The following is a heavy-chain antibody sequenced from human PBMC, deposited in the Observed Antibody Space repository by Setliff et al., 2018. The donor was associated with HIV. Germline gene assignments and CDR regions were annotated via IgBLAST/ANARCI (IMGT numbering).Heavy chain of an antibody. CDR3: ARGVKGIATTGKYYFDY. Sequence: VASVKVSCKASGGTFSSYAISWVRQAPGQGLEWVGRINPDSRGTNYAQTFQGRVTMTRDTSVSTAYMELSRLKSDDTAVFYCARGVKGIATTGKYYFDYWGQGTLVTVSS. V-gene: IGHV1-2*06. D-gene: IGHD6-13*01. CDR2: INPDSRGT. CDR1: GGTFSSYA. J-gene: IGHJ4*02.